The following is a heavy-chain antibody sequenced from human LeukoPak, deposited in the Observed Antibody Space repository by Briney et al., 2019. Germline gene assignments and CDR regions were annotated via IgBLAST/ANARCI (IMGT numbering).Heavy chain of an antibody. Sequence: SETLSLTCAVYGGSFSGYYWSWIRQPPGKGLEWIGEINHSGSTNYNPSLKSRVTISVDTSKNQFSLKLSSVTAADTAVYYCAREEVSGSPIDYWGQGTLVTVSS. CDR2: INHSGST. CDR1: GGSFSGYY. V-gene: IGHV4-34*01. D-gene: IGHD1-26*01. CDR3: AREEVSGSPIDY. J-gene: IGHJ4*02.